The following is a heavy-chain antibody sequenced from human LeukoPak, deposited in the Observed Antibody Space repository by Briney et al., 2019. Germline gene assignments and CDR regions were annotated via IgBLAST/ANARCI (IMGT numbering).Heavy chain of an antibody. CDR1: GFTLSTYW. Sequence: GGSLRLSRAASGFTLSTYWMSWVRQAPGKGLEWVANINQDGSQKRYVDSVQGRFTISRDNTKNSLFLQMNSLRAEDTAVYYCARLKDEVTKLDYWGQGTLVTVSS. D-gene: IGHD2-8*01. CDR3: ARLKDEVTKLDY. CDR2: INQDGSQK. J-gene: IGHJ4*02. V-gene: IGHV3-7*01.